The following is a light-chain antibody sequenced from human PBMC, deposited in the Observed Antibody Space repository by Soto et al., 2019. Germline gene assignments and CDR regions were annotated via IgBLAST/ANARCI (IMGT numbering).Light chain of an antibody. CDR3: QHYNNCPPLT. CDR1: QRISSN. Sequence: EVVMTQSPATLSVSPGERATLSCRASQRISSNLAWYQQRRGQAPRLLIYGASTRAPGIPARFSGSGSETEFTLTISSLQSEDFAVYYCQHYNNCPPLTFGQGTKVEIK. J-gene: IGKJ1*01. CDR2: GAS. V-gene: IGKV3-15*01.